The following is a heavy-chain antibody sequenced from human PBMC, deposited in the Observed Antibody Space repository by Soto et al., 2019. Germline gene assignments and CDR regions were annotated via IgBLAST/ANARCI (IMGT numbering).Heavy chain of an antibody. CDR1: GGSISSSNW. Sequence: PSETLSLTCAVSGGSISSSNWWSWVRQPPGKGLEWIGEIYHSGSTNYNPSLKSRVTISVDKSKNQFSLKLSSVTAADTAVYYCARDRLVPRTPGIAAAGISTWGLTPYYYYGMDVWGQGTTVTVSS. V-gene: IGHV4-4*02. J-gene: IGHJ6*02. CDR2: IYHSGST. D-gene: IGHD6-13*01. CDR3: ARDRLVPRTPGIAAAGISTWGLTPYYYYGMDV.